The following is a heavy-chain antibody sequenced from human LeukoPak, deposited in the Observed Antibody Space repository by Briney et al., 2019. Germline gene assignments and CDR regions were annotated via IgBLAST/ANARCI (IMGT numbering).Heavy chain of an antibody. D-gene: IGHD5-12*01. CDR3: ARGGYSGYDWLFDY. Sequence: PSETLSLTCTVSGGSISSYYWSWIRQPPGKGLEWIGYIYYSGSTNYNPSLKSRVTISVDTSKNQFSLKLSSVTAADTAVYYCARGGYSGYDWLFDYWGQGTLVTVSS. V-gene: IGHV4-59*08. CDR1: GGSISSYY. CDR2: IYYSGST. J-gene: IGHJ4*02.